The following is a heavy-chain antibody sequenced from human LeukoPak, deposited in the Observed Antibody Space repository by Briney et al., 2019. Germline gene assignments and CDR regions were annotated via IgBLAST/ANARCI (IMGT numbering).Heavy chain of an antibody. V-gene: IGHV4-31*03. Sequence: PSETLSLTCTVSGGSISSGGYYWSWIRQHPGKGLEWIGYIYYSGSTYYNPSLKSRVTISVDTSKNQFSLKLSSVTAADTAVYYCARDYGSPEYYYGMDVWGQGTTVTVSS. CDR2: IYYSGST. CDR3: ARDYGSPEYYYGMDV. D-gene: IGHD3-10*01. CDR1: GGSISSGGYY. J-gene: IGHJ6*02.